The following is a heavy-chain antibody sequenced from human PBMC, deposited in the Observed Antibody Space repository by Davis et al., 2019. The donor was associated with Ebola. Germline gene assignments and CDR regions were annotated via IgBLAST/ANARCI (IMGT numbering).Heavy chain of an antibody. CDR2: IYWNDDK. Sequence: SGPTLVKPTQTLTLSCTFSGFSFSTSGVGVGWIRQSPGKAPEWLAVIYWNDDKRYMSYLKNRLAITKDTSKNQVVLTMTNMDPVDTATYWCYYFHHGRDVWGQGTLVTVSS. V-gene: IGHV2-5*01. CDR3: YYFHHGRDV. D-gene: IGHD1-26*01. J-gene: IGHJ4*02. CDR1: GFSFSTSGVG.